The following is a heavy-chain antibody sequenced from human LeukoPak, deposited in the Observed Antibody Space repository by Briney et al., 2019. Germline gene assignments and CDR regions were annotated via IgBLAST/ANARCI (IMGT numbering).Heavy chain of an antibody. CDR3: ARQLDIVATNILDY. V-gene: IGHV1-69*04. CDR1: GGTFSSYA. J-gene: IGHJ4*02. D-gene: IGHD5-12*01. Sequence: ASVKVSCKASGGTFSSYAISWVRQAPGQGLELMGRIIPILGIANYAQKFQGRVTITADKSTSTAYMELSSLRSEDTAVYYCARQLDIVATNILDYWGQGTLVTVSS. CDR2: IIPILGIA.